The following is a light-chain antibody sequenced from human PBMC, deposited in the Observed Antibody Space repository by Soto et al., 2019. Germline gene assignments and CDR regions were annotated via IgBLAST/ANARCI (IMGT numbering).Light chain of an antibody. CDR2: GAS. Sequence: IVMTQSPATLSVSPGERATLSCRASQSVSSSDLAWYQQKPGQAPRLLISGASGGATGIPDRFSASGSGTDFTLTISRLEPEDSAVFYCHLYGASPPTFGQGTKVDIK. CDR3: HLYGASPPT. CDR1: QSVSSSD. J-gene: IGKJ1*01. V-gene: IGKV3-20*01.